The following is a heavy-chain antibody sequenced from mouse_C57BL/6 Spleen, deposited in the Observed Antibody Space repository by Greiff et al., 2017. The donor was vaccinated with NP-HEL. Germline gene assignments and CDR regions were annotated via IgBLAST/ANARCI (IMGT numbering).Heavy chain of an antibody. CDR3: ARDTGTGFAY. Sequence: QVQLPQPGAELVKPGASVKLSCKASGYTFTSYWMQWGKQRPGQGLEWIGEIDPSDSYTNYNQKLKGKATLTVDTSSRTAYMQLSSLTSEDSAVYYCARDTGTGFAYWGQGTLVTVSA. V-gene: IGHV1-50*01. CDR2: IDPSDSYT. J-gene: IGHJ3*01. CDR1: GYTFTSYW. D-gene: IGHD4-1*01.